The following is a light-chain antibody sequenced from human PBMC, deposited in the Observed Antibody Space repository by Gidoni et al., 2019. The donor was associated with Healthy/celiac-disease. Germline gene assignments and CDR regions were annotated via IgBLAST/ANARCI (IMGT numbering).Light chain of an antibody. Sequence: DIQMTQSPSTLSASVGDRVTLTCRASQSISSWLAWYQQKPGKAPKLLIYKASSLESGVPSRFSGSGSGTEFTLTISSLQPDDFATYYCQHPGTFGQGTKVEIK. V-gene: IGKV1-5*03. CDR2: KAS. J-gene: IGKJ1*01. CDR3: QHPGT. CDR1: QSISSW.